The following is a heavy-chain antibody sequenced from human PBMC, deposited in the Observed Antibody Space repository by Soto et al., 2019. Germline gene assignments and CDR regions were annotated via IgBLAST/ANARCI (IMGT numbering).Heavy chain of an antibody. Sequence: QVPLVQSGAEVKKPGASVKVSCKASGYTFTSYGISWVRQAPGQGLDGMGWISAYNGNTNYAQKLQGRVTMTTDTSTSTAYRELRSLRSDDTAVYYCARDCSGGSCYSSVDYWGQGTLVTVSS. D-gene: IGHD2-15*01. CDR3: ARDCSGGSCYSSVDY. V-gene: IGHV1-18*01. CDR1: GYTFTSYG. CDR2: ISAYNGNT. J-gene: IGHJ4*02.